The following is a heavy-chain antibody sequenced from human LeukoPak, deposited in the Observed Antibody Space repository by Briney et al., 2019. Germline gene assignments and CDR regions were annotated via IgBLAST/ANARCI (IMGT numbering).Heavy chain of an antibody. CDR2: IWYDGSNK. J-gene: IGHJ5*02. D-gene: IGHD4-17*01. Sequence: PGGSLRLSCAASGFTFSSYGMHWVRQAPGKGLEWVAVIWYDGSNKYYADSVKGRFTISRDNSKNTLYLQMNSLRAEDTAVYYCARGSGYGDFDPWGQGTLVTVSS. CDR1: GFTFSSYG. V-gene: IGHV3-33*01. CDR3: ARGSGYGDFDP.